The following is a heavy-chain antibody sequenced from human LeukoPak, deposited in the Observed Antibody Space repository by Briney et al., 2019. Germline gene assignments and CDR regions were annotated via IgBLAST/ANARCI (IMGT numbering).Heavy chain of an antibody. CDR3: ARDCRYCSSTSCRDAFDI. D-gene: IGHD2-2*01. J-gene: IGHJ3*02. V-gene: IGHV4-30-2*01. Sequence: SETLSLTCTVSGGSISSGGYYWSWLRQPPGKGLEWIGYIYHSGSTYYNPSLKSRVTISVDRSKNQFSLKLSSVTAADTAVYYCARDCRYCSSTSCRDAFDIWGQGTMVTVSS. CDR1: GGSISSGGYY. CDR2: IYHSGST.